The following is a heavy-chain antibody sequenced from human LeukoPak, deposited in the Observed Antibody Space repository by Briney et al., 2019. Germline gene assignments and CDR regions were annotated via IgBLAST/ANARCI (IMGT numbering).Heavy chain of an antibody. Sequence: GGSLRLSCTASGFTFGDYAMSWFRQAPGKGLEWVGFIRSKAYGGTTEYAASVKGRFTISRDDSKSIAYLQMNSLKTEDTAVYYCTAADSRVATNLDYWGQGTLVTVSS. V-gene: IGHV3-49*03. CDR1: GFTFGDYA. CDR3: TAADSRVATNLDY. J-gene: IGHJ4*02. CDR2: IRSKAYGGTT. D-gene: IGHD5-12*01.